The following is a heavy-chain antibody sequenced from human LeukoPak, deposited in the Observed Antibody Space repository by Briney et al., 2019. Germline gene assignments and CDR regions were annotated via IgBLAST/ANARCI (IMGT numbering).Heavy chain of an antibody. J-gene: IGHJ6*02. D-gene: IGHD5-12*01. CDR3: AREPRYVDYYYGMDV. V-gene: IGHV4-59*01. CDR1: GGSISNSH. Sequence: SETLSLTCTVSGGSISNSHWSWIRQPPGKGLEWIGHIHDSENTDYNPSLKSRVTISADTSKNQFSLKLSSVTAADTAVYYCAREPRYVDYYYGMDVWGQGTTVTVS. CDR2: IHDSENT.